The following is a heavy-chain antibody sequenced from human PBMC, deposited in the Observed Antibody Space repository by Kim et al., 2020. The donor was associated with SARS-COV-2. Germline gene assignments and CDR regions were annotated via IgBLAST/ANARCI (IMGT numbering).Heavy chain of an antibody. D-gene: IGHD5-18*01. V-gene: IGHV4-34*01. CDR3: ASSEGYSYGNRYYGMDV. J-gene: IGHJ6*02. Sequence: SETLSLTCAVYGGSFSGYYWSWIRQPPGKGLEWIGEINHSGSTNYNPSLKSRVTISVDTSKNQFSLKLSSVTAADTAVYYCASSEGYSYGNRYYGMDVWGQGTTVTVSS. CDR2: INHSGST. CDR1: GGSFSGYY.